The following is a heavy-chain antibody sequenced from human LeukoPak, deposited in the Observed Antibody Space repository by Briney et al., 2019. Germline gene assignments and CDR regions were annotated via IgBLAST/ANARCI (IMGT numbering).Heavy chain of an antibody. CDR1: GFTFSSYA. D-gene: IGHD4-23*01. CDR2: ISGSGGST. Sequence: PGGPLRLSCAASGFTFSSYAMSWVRQAPGKGLEWVSAISGSGGSTYYADSVKGRFTISRDNSKNTLYLQMNSLRAEDTAVYYCAKVSTVVKSEFDYWGQGTLVTVSS. V-gene: IGHV3-23*01. J-gene: IGHJ4*02. CDR3: AKVSTVVKSEFDY.